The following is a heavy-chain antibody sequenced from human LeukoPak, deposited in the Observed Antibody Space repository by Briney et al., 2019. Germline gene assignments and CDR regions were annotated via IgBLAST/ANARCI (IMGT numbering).Heavy chain of an antibody. V-gene: IGHV1-46*01. CDR2: INPSGGST. J-gene: IGHJ5*02. CDR1: GYTFTGYY. Sequence: GASVKVSCKASGYTFTGYYMHWVRQAPGQGLEWMGLINPSGGSTSYAQKFQGRVTMTRDMSTSTVYMELSSLRSEDTAVYYCARHRVRIAAAGTPPGGWFDPWGQGTLVTVSS. D-gene: IGHD6-13*01. CDR3: ARHRVRIAAAGTPPGGWFDP.